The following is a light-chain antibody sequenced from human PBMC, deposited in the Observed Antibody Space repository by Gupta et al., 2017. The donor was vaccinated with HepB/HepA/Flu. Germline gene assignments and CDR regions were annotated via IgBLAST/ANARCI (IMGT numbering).Light chain of an antibody. J-gene: IGLJ3*02. V-gene: IGLV2-14*01. CDR2: DVS. CDR3: SSYMSTSALAV. CDR1: SSDV. Sequence: QSALTQPASASGSPGQSITISCTGTSSDVSWYQQHPGKAPKLMIYDVSKRPARVSYRFSGSKSGNTASLTISELQAEDEADYYCSSYMSTSALAVFGGGTKLTVL.